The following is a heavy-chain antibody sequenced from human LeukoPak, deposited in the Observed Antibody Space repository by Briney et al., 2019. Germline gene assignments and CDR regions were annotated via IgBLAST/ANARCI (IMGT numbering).Heavy chain of an antibody. D-gene: IGHD6-19*01. V-gene: IGHV4-4*07. CDR1: GGTIRSYY. CDR3: ARTWQWLPFDY. J-gene: IGHJ4*02. Sequence: SETLSLTCTVSGGTIRSYYWSWIRQPAGKGLEWIGRIYISGSTNYNPSLKSRVTMSVDTSKNQFSLKLSSVTAADTAVYYCARTWQWLPFDYWGQGTLVTVSS. CDR2: IYISGST.